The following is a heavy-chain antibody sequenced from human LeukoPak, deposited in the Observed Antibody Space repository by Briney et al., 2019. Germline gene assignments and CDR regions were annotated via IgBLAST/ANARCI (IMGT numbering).Heavy chain of an antibody. D-gene: IGHD2-8*02. CDR1: GNTVSSNTVA. CDR3: ARGRWSTFDI. Sequence: SQTLSLTCAISGNTVSSNTVAWNWIRQSPSIGLEWLGRTYQRSIYYGMSVKGRITINPDTSNNQLSLHLNSVTPEDTAVYYCARGRWSTFDIWGQGTMVTVSS. J-gene: IGHJ3*02. CDR2: TYQRSI. V-gene: IGHV6-1*01.